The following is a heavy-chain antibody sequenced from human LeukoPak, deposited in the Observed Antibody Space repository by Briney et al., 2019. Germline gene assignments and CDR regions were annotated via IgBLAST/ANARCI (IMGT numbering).Heavy chain of an antibody. CDR1: GGSISSYY. CDR3: ARHLGIAVAGTAFDI. V-gene: IGHV4-59*08. J-gene: IGHJ3*02. Sequence: SETLSLTCTVSGGSISSYYWSWIRQPPGKGLEWIGYIYYSGSTNYNPSLKSRVTISVDTSKNQSSLRLSSVTAADTAVYYCARHLGIAVAGTAFDIWGQGTMVTVSS. CDR2: IYYSGST. D-gene: IGHD6-19*01.